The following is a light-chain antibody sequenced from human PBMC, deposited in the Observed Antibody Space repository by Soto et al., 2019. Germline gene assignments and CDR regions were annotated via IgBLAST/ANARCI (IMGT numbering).Light chain of an antibody. CDR1: QSVSSK. Sequence: EIVVTQSPATLSVSPGGRATLSCRASQSVSSKLAWYQQKPGQAPRLLIYDTSTRATGIPARFSGSGSGTDFTLTITRLEPEDFAVYYCQQYGSSPRTFGQGTRLENK. V-gene: IGKV3-20*01. J-gene: IGKJ5*01. CDR2: DTS. CDR3: QQYGSSPRT.